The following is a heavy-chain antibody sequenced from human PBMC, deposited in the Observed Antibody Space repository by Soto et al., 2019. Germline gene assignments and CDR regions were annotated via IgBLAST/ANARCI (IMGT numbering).Heavy chain of an antibody. Sequence: SETLSLTCTVSGGSISSSSYYWGWIRQPPGKGLEWIGSIYYSGSTYYNPSLKSRVTISVDTSKNQFSLKLSSVTAADTAVYYCASEDSSSWYWFDPWGQGTLVTVS. CDR1: GGSISSSSYY. CDR2: IYYSGST. J-gene: IGHJ5*02. V-gene: IGHV4-39*01. D-gene: IGHD6-13*01. CDR3: ASEDSSSWYWFDP.